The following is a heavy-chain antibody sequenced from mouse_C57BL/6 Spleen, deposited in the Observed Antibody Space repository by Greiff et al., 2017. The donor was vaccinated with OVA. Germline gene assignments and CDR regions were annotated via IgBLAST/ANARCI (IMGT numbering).Heavy chain of an antibody. Sequence: VKLQQPGAELVKPGASVKLSCKASGYTFTSYWMHWVKQRPGQGLEWIGMIHPNSGSTNYNEKFKSKATLTVDKSSSTAYMQLSSLTSEDSAVYYCARSDGSHAMDYWGQGTSVTVSS. CDR2: IHPNSGST. J-gene: IGHJ4*01. CDR3: ARSDGSHAMDY. D-gene: IGHD2-3*01. V-gene: IGHV1-64*01. CDR1: GYTFTSYW.